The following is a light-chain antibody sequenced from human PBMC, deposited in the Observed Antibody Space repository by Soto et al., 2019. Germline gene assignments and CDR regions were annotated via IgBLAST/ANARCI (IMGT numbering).Light chain of an antibody. CDR3: QQRKTWPPIT. CDR2: DAS. V-gene: IGKV3-11*01. Sequence: EILLTQSPVTLSLSPGERATLSCRASEAVEGYLAWYQQKPGQAPRLLIYDASNRATGIPARFSGSGAGTDFTLTISSLEPEDFAVYYCQQRKTWPPITFGQGTRLEIK. CDR1: EAVEGY. J-gene: IGKJ5*01.